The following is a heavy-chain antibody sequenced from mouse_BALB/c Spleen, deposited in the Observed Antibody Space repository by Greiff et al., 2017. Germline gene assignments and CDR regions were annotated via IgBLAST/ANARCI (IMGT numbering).Heavy chain of an antibody. CDR2: ISSGGSYT. J-gene: IGHJ4*01. CDR3: ARENDYYAMDY. V-gene: IGHV5-9-4*01. Sequence: DVMLVESGGGLVKPGGSLKLSCAASGFTFSSYAMSWVRQSPEKRLEWVAEISSGGSYTYYPDTVTGRFTISRDNAKNTLYLEMSSLRSEDTAMYYCARENDYYAMDYWGQGTSVTVSS. CDR1: GFTFSSYA.